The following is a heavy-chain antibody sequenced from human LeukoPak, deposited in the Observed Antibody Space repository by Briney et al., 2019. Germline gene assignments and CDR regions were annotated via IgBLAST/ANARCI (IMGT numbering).Heavy chain of an antibody. V-gene: IGHV3-7*01. CDR2: INQDEREK. CDR1: GFTFSDFW. Sequence: GGSLRLSCVASGFTFSDFWLSWVRQAPGQGLEGVASINQDEREKRFVDSVKGRFTISRDNAKNSLFLQMNSLRAEDTAVYFCARDGRTSTTCSTLGGFNHWAQGTLVTVSS. D-gene: IGHD2-2*01. CDR3: ARDGRTSTTCSTLGGFNH. J-gene: IGHJ4*02.